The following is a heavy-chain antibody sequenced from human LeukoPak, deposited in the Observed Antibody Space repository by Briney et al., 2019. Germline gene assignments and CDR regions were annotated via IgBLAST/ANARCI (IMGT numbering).Heavy chain of an antibody. CDR2: IYYSGST. Sequence: SETLSLTCTVSGGSISSSSYYWGWIRQPPGKGLEWIGSIYYSGSTYYNPSLKSRVTISVDTSKNQFSLKLSSVTAADTAVYYCARGRYYGSGTIPVDYWGQGTLVTVSS. CDR1: GGSISSSSYY. J-gene: IGHJ4*02. V-gene: IGHV4-39*07. D-gene: IGHD3-10*01. CDR3: ARGRYYGSGTIPVDY.